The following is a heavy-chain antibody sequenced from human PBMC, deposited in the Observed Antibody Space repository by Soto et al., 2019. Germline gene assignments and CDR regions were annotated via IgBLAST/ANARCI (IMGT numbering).Heavy chain of an antibody. J-gene: IGHJ5*02. CDR1: GGSISNYF. CDR2: INDSGSA. Sequence: PWETLTLTCTASGGSISNYFFNWIRQPPGKGLEWVARINDSGSATYNPSLTSPITMAADPSRNQFSLKLTSVTAADPAVYYCARGGQDFWSGPFISWGQGELVPVS. D-gene: IGHD3-3*01. V-gene: IGHV4-4*07. CDR3: ARGGQDFWSGPFIS.